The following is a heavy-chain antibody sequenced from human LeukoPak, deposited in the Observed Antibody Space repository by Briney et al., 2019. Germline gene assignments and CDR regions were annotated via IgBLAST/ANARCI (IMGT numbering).Heavy chain of an antibody. CDR3: AREDGDYFDY. V-gene: IGHV4-59*01. J-gene: IGHJ4*02. CDR1: GGSISSYY. D-gene: IGHD4-17*01. CDR2: IYYSGST. Sequence: PSETLSLTCTVSGGSISSYYWSWIRQPPGKGLEWIGYIYYSGSTNYNPSLKSRVTISLDTSKSQFSLRVNSVTSADTAVYYCAREDGDYFDYWGQGKLVTVSS.